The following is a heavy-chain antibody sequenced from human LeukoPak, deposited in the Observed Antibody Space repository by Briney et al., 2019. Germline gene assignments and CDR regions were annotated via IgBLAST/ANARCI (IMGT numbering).Heavy chain of an antibody. CDR1: GYIFTTYW. D-gene: IGHD6-13*01. CDR3: VRHGLGSSWFGFDY. Sequence: GESLKISCKGSGYIFTTYWIGWVRQMPGKGLEWMGIIYPGDSDPRYSPSFQGQVTISADTSISTAYLQWSSLKASDSAMYYCVRHGLGSSWFGFDYWGQGTLVTVSS. J-gene: IGHJ4*02. CDR2: IYPGDSDP. V-gene: IGHV5-51*01.